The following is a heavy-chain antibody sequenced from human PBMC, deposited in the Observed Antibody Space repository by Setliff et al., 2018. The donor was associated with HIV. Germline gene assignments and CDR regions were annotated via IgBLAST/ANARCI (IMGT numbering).Heavy chain of an antibody. Sequence: ASVKVSCKASGYTFTSYYMNWVRRAPGQGLEWMGIINPSGGSSTYAQKFQGRVAMTRDTSTSTVYMELSSLRSEDTAVYYCARDRVRITIFGANDASDIWGQGTMVTV. CDR1: GYTFTSYY. J-gene: IGHJ3*02. CDR2: INPSGGSS. D-gene: IGHD3-3*01. V-gene: IGHV1-46*01. CDR3: ARDRVRITIFGANDASDI.